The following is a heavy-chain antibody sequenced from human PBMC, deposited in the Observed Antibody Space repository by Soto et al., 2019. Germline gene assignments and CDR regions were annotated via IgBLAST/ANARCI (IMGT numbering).Heavy chain of an antibody. V-gene: IGHV3-48*03. CDR1: GFTFDNYE. Sequence: VQLVESGGGLVQPGGSLRLSCAASGFTFDNYEMNWVRQAPGKGLEWISYISSSGSMMYYADSVKGRFTISRDNAKNSLYLQMNSLRAEDTAVYYCAKEATNINNFDYWGQGTLVTVSS. J-gene: IGHJ4*02. D-gene: IGHD1-26*01. CDR2: ISSSGSMM. CDR3: AKEATNINNFDY.